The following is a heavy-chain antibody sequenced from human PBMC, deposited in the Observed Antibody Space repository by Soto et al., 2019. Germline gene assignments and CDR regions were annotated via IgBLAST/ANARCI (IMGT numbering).Heavy chain of an antibody. CDR2: ISYDGSNK. CDR3: AKEGGYYGSGSYSVVKTYYGMDV. V-gene: IGHV3-30*18. Sequence: QVQLVESGGGVVQPGRSLRLSCAASGFTFSSYGMHWVRQAPGKGLEWVAVISYDGSNKYYADSVKGRFTISRNNSKNTMYLQMNSLGAEDTAVYYCAKEGGYYGSGSYSVVKTYYGMDVCRQGNTVTVSS. D-gene: IGHD3-10*01. CDR1: GFTFSSYG. J-gene: IGHJ6*01.